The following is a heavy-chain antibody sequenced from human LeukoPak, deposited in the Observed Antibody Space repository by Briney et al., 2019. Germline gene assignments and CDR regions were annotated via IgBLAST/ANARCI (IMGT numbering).Heavy chain of an antibody. CDR2: INHSGST. D-gene: IGHD3-22*01. CDR1: GGSFSGYY. V-gene: IGHV4-34*01. Sequence: PSETLSLTCAVYGGSFSGYYWSWIRQPPGKGLEWIGEINHSGSTNYNPSLKSRVTISVDTSKNQFSLKLSSVTAADTAVYYCARMRGLEKYYYDSSGYYFVVGYFDYWGQGTLVTVSS. J-gene: IGHJ4*02. CDR3: ARMRGLEKYYYDSSGYYFVVGYFDY.